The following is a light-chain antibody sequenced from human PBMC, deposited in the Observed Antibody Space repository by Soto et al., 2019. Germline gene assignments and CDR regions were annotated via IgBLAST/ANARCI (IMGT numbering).Light chain of an antibody. CDR1: QSISNW. CDR3: QQYNSAPYT. J-gene: IGKJ2*01. CDR2: VAS. V-gene: IGKV1-5*01. Sequence: DIQMTQSPSTLSASVGDRVAITCRASQSISNWLAWYQQKPGKAPKLLIYVASSLESGVPSRFSGSASGTEFTLTISSLQPDDFATCYCQQYNSAPYTFGQGTKLEIK.